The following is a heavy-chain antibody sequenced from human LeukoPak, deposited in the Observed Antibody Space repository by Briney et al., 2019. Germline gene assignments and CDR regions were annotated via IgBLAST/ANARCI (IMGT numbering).Heavy chain of an antibody. Sequence: ASVKVSCKAAGYTLTNYDIIWVRQVTGQGLEYLGWMSPDSGNTDYARKFQGRVTLTMDTSINTAYMELSSLRSEDTAIYYCARDLGPYYYDSSGPTGGYWGQGTLVTVSS. V-gene: IGHV1-8*01. D-gene: IGHD3-22*01. J-gene: IGHJ4*02. CDR3: ARDLGPYYYDSSGPTGGY. CDR2: MSPDSGNT. CDR1: GYTLTNYD.